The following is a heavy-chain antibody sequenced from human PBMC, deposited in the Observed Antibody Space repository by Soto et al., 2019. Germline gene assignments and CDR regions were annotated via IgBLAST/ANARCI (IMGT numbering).Heavy chain of an antibody. CDR3: ARGIAAAGGPTDY. D-gene: IGHD6-13*01. CDR1: GFTFSSYG. CDR2: IWYDGSNK. J-gene: IGHJ4*02. Sequence: PGGSLILSCAASGFTFSSYGMHWVRQAPGKGLEWVAVIWYDGSNKYYADSVKGRFTISRDNSKNTLYLQMNSLRAEDTAVYYCARGIAAAGGPTDYWGQGTLVTVSS. V-gene: IGHV3-33*01.